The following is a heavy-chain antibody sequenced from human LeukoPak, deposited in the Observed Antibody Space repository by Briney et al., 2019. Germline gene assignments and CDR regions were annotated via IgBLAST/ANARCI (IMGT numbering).Heavy chain of an antibody. CDR1: GGSISSSSYY. V-gene: IGHV4-39*01. Sequence: TSETLSLTCTVSGGSISSSSYYWGWIRQPPGKGLEWIGSTYYSGSTYYNPSLKSRVTISVDTSKNQFSLKLSSVTAADTAVYYCARLYDSSGYYYAVSDYWGQGTLVTVSS. J-gene: IGHJ4*02. CDR2: TYYSGST. CDR3: ARLYDSSGYYYAVSDY. D-gene: IGHD3-22*01.